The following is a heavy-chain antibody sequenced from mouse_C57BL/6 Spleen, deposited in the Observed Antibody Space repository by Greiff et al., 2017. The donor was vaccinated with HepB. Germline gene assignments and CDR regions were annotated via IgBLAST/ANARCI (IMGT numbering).Heavy chain of an antibody. J-gene: IGHJ2*01. CDR2: IYPRSGNT. V-gene: IGHV1-81*01. CDR3: ARGGPRDFDY. Sequence: VKLQESGAELARPGASVKLSCKASGYTFTSYGISWVKQRTGQGLEWIGEIYPRSGNTYYNEKFKGKATLTADKSSSTAYMELRSLTSEDSAVYFCARGGPRDFDYWGQGTTLTVSS. CDR1: GYTFTSYG.